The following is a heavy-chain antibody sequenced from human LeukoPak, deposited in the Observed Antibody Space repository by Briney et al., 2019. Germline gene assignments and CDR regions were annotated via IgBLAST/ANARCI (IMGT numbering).Heavy chain of an antibody. Sequence: SETLSLTCTVSGGSISNYYWSWIRQPAGKGLEWIGRISTSGTTNYNPSLKSRGTMSVDTSKNQFSVKLTSVTAAATAVYYCARETPGLTRYFDYWGQGTLVTVSS. D-gene: IGHD3-16*02. CDR2: ISTSGTT. CDR1: GGSISNYY. J-gene: IGHJ4*02. V-gene: IGHV4-4*07. CDR3: ARETPGLTRYFDY.